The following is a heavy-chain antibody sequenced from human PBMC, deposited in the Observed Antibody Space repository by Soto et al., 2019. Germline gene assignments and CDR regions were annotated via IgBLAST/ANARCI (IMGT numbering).Heavy chain of an antibody. Sequence: EVQLVESGGGLVQPGRSLRLSCAASGFTFSSYAMSWVRQAPGKGLEWVSGISASGGTTYYADSVKGRFTISRDNSKNMLYLQMSSLRAEDMAVYSCAKESSMSNHYYGMDVWGQGTTVTVFS. CDR1: GFTFSSYA. J-gene: IGHJ6*02. V-gene: IGHV3-23*04. CDR3: AKESSMSNHYYGMDV. D-gene: IGHD2-21*01. CDR2: ISASGGTT.